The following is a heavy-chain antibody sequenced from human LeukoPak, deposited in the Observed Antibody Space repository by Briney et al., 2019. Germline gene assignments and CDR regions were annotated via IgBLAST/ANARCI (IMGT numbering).Heavy chain of an antibody. V-gene: IGHV4-59*01. Sequence: SETLSLTCTVSGGSISGFYWTWIRQPPGKGLEYIGYMYYSGTTNYNPSLMSRITLSLDTSKNHFSLKLTSVTAADTAVYYCASVYSDLVRLDPWGQGTLATVSS. CDR3: ASVYSDLVRLDP. J-gene: IGHJ5*02. D-gene: IGHD2-21*01. CDR1: GGSISGFY. CDR2: MYYSGTT.